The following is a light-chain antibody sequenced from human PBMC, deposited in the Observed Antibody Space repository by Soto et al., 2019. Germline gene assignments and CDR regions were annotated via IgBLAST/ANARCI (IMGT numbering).Light chain of an antibody. CDR2: DVT. CDR1: SSDVGGYDY. CDR3: SSYTRSSTGV. Sequence: QSALTQPASVSGSPGQSITISCTGTSSDVGGYDYVSWYQQHPGKAPKLMIYDVTNRPSGVSNHFSGSKSGNTASLTISGLQAEDEADYYCSSYTRSSTGVFGGGTKVTVL. J-gene: IGLJ3*02. V-gene: IGLV2-14*01.